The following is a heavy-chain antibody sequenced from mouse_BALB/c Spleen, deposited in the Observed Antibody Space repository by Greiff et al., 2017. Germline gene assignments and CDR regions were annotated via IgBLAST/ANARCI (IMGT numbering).Heavy chain of an antibody. Sequence: EVKLVESGGGLVQPGGSLKLSCAASGFTFSSYTMSWVRQTPEKRLEWVAYISNGGGSTYYPDTVKGRFTISRDNAKNTLYLQMSSLKSEDTAMYYCARWSYRAFFAYWGQGTLVTVSA. D-gene: IGHD1-1*01. CDR2: ISNGGGST. CDR1: GFTFSSYT. V-gene: IGHV5-12-2*01. CDR3: ARWSYRAFFAY. J-gene: IGHJ3*01.